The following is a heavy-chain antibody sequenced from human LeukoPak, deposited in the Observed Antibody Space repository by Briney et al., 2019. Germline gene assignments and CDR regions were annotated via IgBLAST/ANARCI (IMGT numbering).Heavy chain of an antibody. V-gene: IGHV3-30*18. CDR1: GFTFSTYG. J-gene: IGHJ4*02. Sequence: GGSLRLSCAASGFTFSTYGMRWVRQAPGKGLEWVSVTSHDGTNKYYADSVKGRFTISRDNSKNTMYLQMNSLRAEDTAVYYCAKDRSSGWYREFDYWGQGTLVTVSS. D-gene: IGHD6-19*01. CDR2: TSHDGTNK. CDR3: AKDRSSGWYREFDY.